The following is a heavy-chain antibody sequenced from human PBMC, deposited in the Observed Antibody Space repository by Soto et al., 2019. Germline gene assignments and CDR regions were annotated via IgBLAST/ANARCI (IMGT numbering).Heavy chain of an antibody. D-gene: IGHD3-9*01. CDR3: AGGVRYFDWLVPDNWFDP. CDR1: GGSISSYY. J-gene: IGHJ5*02. CDR2: IYYSGST. Sequence: QVQLPESGPGLVKPSETLSLTCTVSGGSISSYYWSWIRQPPGTGLAWIGYIYYSGSTNYTPSLKSRVTIAVDTSKNQFALKLSSVTAADTAVYYWAGGVRYFDWLVPDNWFDPWGQGTLVTVAS. V-gene: IGHV4-59*01.